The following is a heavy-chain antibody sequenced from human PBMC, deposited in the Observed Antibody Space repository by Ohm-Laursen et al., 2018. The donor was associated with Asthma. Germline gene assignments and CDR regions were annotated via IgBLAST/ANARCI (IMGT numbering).Heavy chain of an antibody. J-gene: IGHJ5*02. Sequence: SQTLSLTCAVSGGSVSGYYRSWIRQPPGRGLEWIAYMHSSGGANYNPSLQSRVTLSDDTSNNRVSLRLSFVTAADTALYFCARLDWALSVFDLWGQGALVTVAS. D-gene: IGHD3-9*01. CDR3: ARLDWALSVFDL. V-gene: IGHV4-59*02. CDR1: GGSVSGYY. CDR2: MHSSGGA.